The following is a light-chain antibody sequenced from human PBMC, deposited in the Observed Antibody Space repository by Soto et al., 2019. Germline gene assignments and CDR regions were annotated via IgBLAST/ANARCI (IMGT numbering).Light chain of an antibody. CDR3: HHYHNWHRT. CDR1: QSVNSY. V-gene: IGKV3-15*01. Sequence: EIVMTQSPATLSVSPGERATLSCRASQSVNSYLAWYQHKPGQAPRLLIYGASTRATGIPARLRGSGSWPDFALTISSLQAEDFACYYCHHYHNWHRTFGHGTKVQIE. CDR2: GAS. J-gene: IGKJ1*01.